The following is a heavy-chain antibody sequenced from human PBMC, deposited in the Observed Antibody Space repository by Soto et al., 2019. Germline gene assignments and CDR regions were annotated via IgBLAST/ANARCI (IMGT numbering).Heavy chain of an antibody. CDR2: IRGSGGST. D-gene: IGHD1-1*01. Sequence: EVQLLESGGGLVQPGGSLRLSCAASGFTFSSYAMSWVRQAPGKGLEWVSGIRGSGGSTYYADSVKGRFTISRDNSKNTLYLQMNSLRAEDTAVYYCAKFDTGTRPNYYYSGMDVWGQGTTVTVSS. CDR3: AKFDTGTRPNYYYSGMDV. V-gene: IGHV3-23*01. J-gene: IGHJ6*02. CDR1: GFTFSSYA.